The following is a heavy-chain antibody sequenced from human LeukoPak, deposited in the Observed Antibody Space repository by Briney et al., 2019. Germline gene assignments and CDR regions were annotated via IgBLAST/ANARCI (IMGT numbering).Heavy chain of an antibody. V-gene: IGHV4-30-4*07. CDR3: ARGRYYYYMDV. CDR1: GDSMMSGGFS. J-gene: IGHJ6*03. CDR2: IYYSGST. Sequence: SETLSLTCSVSGDSMMSGGFSWSWIRQPPGKGLEWIGYIYYSGSTYYNPSLKSRVTISVGTSNNQFSLRLSSVTAADTAVYYCARGRYYYYMDVWGKGTTVTISS.